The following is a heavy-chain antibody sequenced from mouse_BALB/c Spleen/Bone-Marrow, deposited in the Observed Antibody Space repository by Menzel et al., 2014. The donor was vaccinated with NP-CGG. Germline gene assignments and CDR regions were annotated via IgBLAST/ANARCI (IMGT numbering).Heavy chain of an antibody. J-gene: IGHJ2*01. V-gene: IGHV2-9*02. Sequence: VQRVESGPGLVAPSQSLSITCTVSGFSLXSNGVHWVRQPPGKGLEWLGVIWTGGSTNYNSALMSRLSISKDNSKSQVFLKMNSLQTDDTAMYYCARGAYYRFFDYWGQGTTLTVSS. CDR2: IWTGGST. CDR3: ARGAYYRFFDY. CDR1: GFSLXSNG. D-gene: IGHD2-14*01.